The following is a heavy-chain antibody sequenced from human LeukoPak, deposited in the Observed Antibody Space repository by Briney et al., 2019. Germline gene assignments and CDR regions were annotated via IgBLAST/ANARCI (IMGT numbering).Heavy chain of an antibody. CDR3: ARGWDIGGYDRVFDY. Sequence: PGGSLRLSCAASGFTFSDYYMSWIRQAPGKGLEWVSYISSSSSYTNYADSVKGRFTISRDNAKNSLYLQMNSLRAEDTAVYYCARGWDIGGYDRVFDYWGQGTLVTVSS. CDR1: GFTFSDYY. J-gene: IGHJ4*02. D-gene: IGHD5-12*01. CDR2: ISSSSSYT. V-gene: IGHV3-11*05.